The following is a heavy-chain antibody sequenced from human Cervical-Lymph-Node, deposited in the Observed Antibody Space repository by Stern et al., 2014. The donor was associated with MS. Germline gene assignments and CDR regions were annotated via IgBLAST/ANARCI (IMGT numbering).Heavy chain of an antibody. D-gene: IGHD1-26*01. CDR3: ARDRGGSYSDY. CDR2: ISSSSSYI. J-gene: IGHJ4*02. CDR1: GFTFSSYS. Sequence: EVQLVESGGGLVKPGGSLRLSCAASGFTFSSYSMNWVRQAPGKVLEWVSSISSSSSYIYYADSVKGRFTISRDNAKNSLYLQMNSLRAEDTAVYYCARDRGGSYSDYWGQGTLVTVSS. V-gene: IGHV3-21*01.